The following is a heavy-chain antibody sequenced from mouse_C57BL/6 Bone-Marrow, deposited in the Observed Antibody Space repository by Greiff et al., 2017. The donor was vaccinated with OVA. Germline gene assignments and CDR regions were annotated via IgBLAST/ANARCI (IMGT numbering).Heavy chain of an antibody. CDR2: ISYDGSN. Sequence: EVKLQESGPGLVKPSQSLSLTCSVTGYSITSGYYWNWIRQFPGNKLEWMGYISYDGSNNYNPSLKNRISITRDTSKNQFFLKLNSVTTEDTATYYCARRGGSSPPYAMDYWGQGTSVTVSS. CDR1: GYSITSGYY. CDR3: ARRGGSSPPYAMDY. J-gene: IGHJ4*01. V-gene: IGHV3-6*01. D-gene: IGHD1-1*01.